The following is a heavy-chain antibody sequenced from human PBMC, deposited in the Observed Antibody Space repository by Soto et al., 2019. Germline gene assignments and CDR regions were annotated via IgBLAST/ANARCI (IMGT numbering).Heavy chain of an antibody. CDR2: IYPADSDT. V-gene: IGHV5-51*01. D-gene: IGHD1-26*01. CDR3: ARIPHTTISYYDYYYGKDV. CDR1: GYSFASQW. Sequence: PGESLKISCKGSGYSFASQWIGWVRQRPGKGLEWMGNIYPADSDTRYSPSFQGQVTISVDKSISTAYLQWTSLKASDTAMYYCARIPHTTISYYDYYYGKDVWGQATRFT. J-gene: IGHJ6*01.